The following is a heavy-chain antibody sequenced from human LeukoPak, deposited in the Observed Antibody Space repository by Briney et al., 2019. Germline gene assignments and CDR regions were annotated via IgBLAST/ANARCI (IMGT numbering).Heavy chain of an antibody. D-gene: IGHD2-2*01. CDR3: ARHYIVVVPAAIHNWFDP. CDR2: IYYSGST. J-gene: IGHJ5*02. CDR1: GGSFSGYY. V-gene: IGHV4-34*01. Sequence: SETLSLTCAVYGGSFSGYYWSWIRQPPGKGLEWIGSIYYSGSTYYNPSLKSRVTISVDTSKNQFSLKLSSVTAADTAVYYCARHYIVVVPAAIHNWFDPWGQGTLVTVSS.